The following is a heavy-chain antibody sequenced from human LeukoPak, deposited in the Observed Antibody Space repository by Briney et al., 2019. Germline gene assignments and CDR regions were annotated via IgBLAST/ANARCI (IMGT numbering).Heavy chain of an antibody. CDR2: IYRGGSDT. D-gene: IGHD5/OR15-5a*01. J-gene: IGHJ4*01. Sequence: GGPPQISLWGFGSRFTNCLIGWVRRMPGKTLEWMGIIYRGGSDTRNSTSLQGQVTISADKSISTAYLQWSSLKASDTAMYYCARRTVYDDYYFDYWGQGTLVTVSS. CDR1: GSRFTNCL. V-gene: IGHV5-51*01. CDR3: ARRTVYDDYYFDY.